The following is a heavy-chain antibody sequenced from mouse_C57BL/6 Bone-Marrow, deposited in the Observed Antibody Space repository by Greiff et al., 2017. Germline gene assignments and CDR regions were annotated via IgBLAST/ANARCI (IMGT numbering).Heavy chain of an antibody. Sequence: QVQLQQPGAELVKPGASVKMSCKASGYTFTSYWITWVKQRPGQGLEWIGDIYPGSGGTNYNEKFKSKATLTVDTTSSTAYMQLSSLTSEDSAVYYCARPYYSNYWYFDVWGTGTTVTVSS. V-gene: IGHV1-55*01. D-gene: IGHD2-5*01. CDR1: GYTFTSYW. CDR3: ARPYYSNYWYFDV. J-gene: IGHJ1*03. CDR2: IYPGSGGT.